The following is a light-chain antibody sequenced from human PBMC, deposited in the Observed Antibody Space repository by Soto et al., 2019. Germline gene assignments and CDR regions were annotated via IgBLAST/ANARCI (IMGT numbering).Light chain of an antibody. CDR2: ANS. J-gene: IGLJ3*02. Sequence: QSVLTQPPSVSGAPGQRVTISCTGSSSNIGAGYDVHWYQHLPGTAPKLLICANSDRPSGVPDRFSGSKSGTPASLAITGPQDEDETDYYCQSYDFSLNESGVFGGGTTLTVL. CDR1: SSNIGAGYD. V-gene: IGLV1-40*01. CDR3: QSYDFSLNESGV.